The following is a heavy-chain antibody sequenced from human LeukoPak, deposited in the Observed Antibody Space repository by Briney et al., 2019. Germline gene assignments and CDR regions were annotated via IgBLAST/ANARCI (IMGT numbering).Heavy chain of an antibody. J-gene: IGHJ4*02. CDR1: GYTFTSYG. CDR3: ATVSPPSIAVAGGVDY. V-gene: IGHV1-18*01. CDR2: ISAYNGNT. D-gene: IGHD6-19*01. Sequence: ASVKVSCKASGYTFTSYGISWVRQAPGQGLEWMGWISAYNGNTNYAQKLQGRVTMTTDTSTSTAHMELRNLRSDDTAVYYCATVSPPSIAVAGGVDYWGQGTLVTVSS.